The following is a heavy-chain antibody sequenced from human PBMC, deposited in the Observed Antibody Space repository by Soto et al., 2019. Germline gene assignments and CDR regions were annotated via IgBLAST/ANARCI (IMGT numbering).Heavy chain of an antibody. CDR3: ASPVGIVVVPAANYMDV. D-gene: IGHD2-2*01. V-gene: IGHV3-48*01. Sequence: GGSLRLSCAASGFTFSSYSMNWVRQAPGKGLEWVSYISSSSSTIYYADSVKGRFTISRDNAKNSLYLQMNSLRAEDTAVYYCASPVGIVVVPAANYMDVWGKGTTVTVSS. CDR1: GFTFSSYS. J-gene: IGHJ6*03. CDR2: ISSSSSTI.